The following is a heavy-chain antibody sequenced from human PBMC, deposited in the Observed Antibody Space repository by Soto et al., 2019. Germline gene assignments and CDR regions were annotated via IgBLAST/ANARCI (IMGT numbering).Heavy chain of an antibody. D-gene: IGHD3-3*02. CDR1: GGSISSGEYY. CDR3: ARAPLPSIFFAYGMDV. CDR2: IYYSGST. Sequence: QVQLQESGPGLVKPSQTLSLTCPVSGGSISSGEYYWNWIRQHPWKGLEWIVYIYYSGSTYYNPARMSRVTTPVETSRNQCSLKLSSVTAADSDVDYCARAPLPSIFFAYGMDVWGQGTTVTVSS. J-gene: IGHJ6*02. V-gene: IGHV4-31*03.